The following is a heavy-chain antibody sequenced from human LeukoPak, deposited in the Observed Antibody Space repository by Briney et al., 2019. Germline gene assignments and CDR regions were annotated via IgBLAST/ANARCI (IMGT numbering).Heavy chain of an antibody. CDR1: GGSISSGDYY. CDR2: IYYSGST. CDR3: ARSGGYFFDY. J-gene: IGHJ4*02. D-gene: IGHD3-22*01. Sequence: PSETLSLTCTVSGGSISSGDYYWSWIRQHPGKGLEWIAYIYYSGSTYYNPSLKSRVTISVDTSKNQFSLRLNSVTAADTAVYYCARSGGYFFDYWGQGTLVTVSS. V-gene: IGHV4-31*03.